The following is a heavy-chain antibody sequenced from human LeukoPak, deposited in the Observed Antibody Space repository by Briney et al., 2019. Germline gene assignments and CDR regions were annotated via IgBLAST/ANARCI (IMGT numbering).Heavy chain of an antibody. V-gene: IGHV3-21*04. J-gene: IGHJ4*02. Sequence: GGSLRLSCAASGFTFSSYSMNWVRQAPGKGLEWVSSISSSSSYIYYADSVKGRFTISRDNSKNTLYLQMNSLRAEDTAVYYCANVITIFGVVPFDYWGQGTLVTVSS. CDR1: GFTFSSYS. CDR2: ISSSSSYI. D-gene: IGHD3-3*01. CDR3: ANVITIFGVVPFDY.